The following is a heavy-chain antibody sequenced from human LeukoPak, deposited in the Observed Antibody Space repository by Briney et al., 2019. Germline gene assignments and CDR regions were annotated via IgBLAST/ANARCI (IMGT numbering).Heavy chain of an antibody. V-gene: IGHV3-74*01. CDR3: ARSLTYFDY. Sequence: PGGSLRLSCAASGLTSSGHWMHWVRQAPGKGLVWVSRITNDGSSTTYADSVKGRFTISRDNAKNSLYLQMNSLRAEDTAVYYCARSLTYFDYWGQGTLVTVSS. J-gene: IGHJ4*02. CDR1: GLTSSGHW. CDR2: ITNDGSST.